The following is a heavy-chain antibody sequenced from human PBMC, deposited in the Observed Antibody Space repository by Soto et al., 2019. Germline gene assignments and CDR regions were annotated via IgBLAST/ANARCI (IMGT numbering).Heavy chain of an antibody. CDR3: AKVTSFDWELPAFDY. Sequence: GGSLRLSCAASGFTFSSYAMSWVRQAPGKGLEWVSAISGSGGSTYYADSVKGRFTISRDNSKNTLYLQMNSLRAEDTAVYYCAKVTSFDWELPAFDYWGQGTLVTVSS. D-gene: IGHD1-26*01. J-gene: IGHJ4*02. V-gene: IGHV3-23*01. CDR1: GFTFSSYA. CDR2: ISGSGGST.